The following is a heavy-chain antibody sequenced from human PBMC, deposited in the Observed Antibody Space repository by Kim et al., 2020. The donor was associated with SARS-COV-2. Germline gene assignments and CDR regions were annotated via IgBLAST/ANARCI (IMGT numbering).Heavy chain of an antibody. J-gene: IGHJ6*02. D-gene: IGHD1-26*01. CDR3: ARDRWDYYYVMDV. CDR2: SYYSGST. Sequence: SETLSLTCTVSGGSISSYYWSWIRQPPGKGLEWIWDSYYSGSTNYNPSLKSRVTISVDTSKNQFSLKLSSVTAAATAVYYCARDRWDYYYVMDVWVQGTT. CDR1: GGSISSYY. V-gene: IGHV4-59*01.